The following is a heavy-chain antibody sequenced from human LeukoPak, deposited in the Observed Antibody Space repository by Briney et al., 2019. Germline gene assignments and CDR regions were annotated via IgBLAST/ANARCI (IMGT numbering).Heavy chain of an antibody. Sequence: GASVKVSCKASGYTFTSYGISWVRQAPGQGLGWMGWINPNSGGTNYAQKFQGRVTMTRDTSISTAYMELSRLRSDDTAVYYCARVFQDTAMVYYYYYYMDVWGKGTTVTVSS. CDR2: INPNSGGT. D-gene: IGHD5-18*01. CDR3: ARVFQDTAMVYYYYYYMDV. CDR1: GYTFTSYG. V-gene: IGHV1-2*02. J-gene: IGHJ6*03.